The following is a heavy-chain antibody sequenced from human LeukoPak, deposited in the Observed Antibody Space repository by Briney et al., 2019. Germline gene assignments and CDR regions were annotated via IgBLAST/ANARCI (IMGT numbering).Heavy chain of an antibody. CDR2: IKQDGSEK. D-gene: IGHD1-26*01. CDR1: GFTFSGYR. Sequence: PGGSLRLSCAASGFTFSGYRMNWVRQALGKGPEWVAYIKQDGSEKYYVDSVKGRFTISRDNAKNSLYLQMNSLGAEDTAVYYCASGRPFDYWGQGTLVTVSS. V-gene: IGHV3-7*01. J-gene: IGHJ4*02. CDR3: ASGRPFDY.